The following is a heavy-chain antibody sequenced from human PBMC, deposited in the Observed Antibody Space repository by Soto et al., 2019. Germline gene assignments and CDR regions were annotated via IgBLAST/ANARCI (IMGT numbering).Heavy chain of an antibody. CDR1: GFTFSRYW. V-gene: IGHV3-74*01. J-gene: IGHJ4*02. CDR2: IDSYGSAT. Sequence: GGSLRLSCAASGFTFSRYWTHWVRQAPGKGLVWVSRIDSYGSATSQVDSVEGRFTISRDNAKNTLYLQMNSLRAEDTAVYYCARGWVEGLSRQPPTDYWGQGTLVTVSS. D-gene: IGHD3-3*01. CDR3: ARGWVEGLSRQPPTDY.